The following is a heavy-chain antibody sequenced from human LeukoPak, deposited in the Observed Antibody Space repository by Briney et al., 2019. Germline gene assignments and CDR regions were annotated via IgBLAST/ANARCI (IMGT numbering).Heavy chain of an antibody. V-gene: IGHV4-61*02. J-gene: IGHJ6*03. CDR2: ISPSGST. Sequence: SQTLSLACTVSDVSITDATYSWNWIRQAAGKGLEWIVRISPSGSTDYNPSLTSRATTSLDTSKNHFSLRLKSVSAADTAVSFCAXXXXXXXXXXWXLYDXYFYMDVWGKGTTVTVSS. CDR1: DVSITDATYS. D-gene: IGHD7-27*01. CDR3: AXXXXXXXXXXWXLYDXYFYMDV.